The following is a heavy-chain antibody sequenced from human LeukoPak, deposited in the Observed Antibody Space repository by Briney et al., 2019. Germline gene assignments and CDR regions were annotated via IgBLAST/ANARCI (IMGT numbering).Heavy chain of an antibody. V-gene: IGHV3-49*03. CDR2: ISSKAYGGTT. Sequence: GGSLRLSCTASGFSFGDYAMSWFRQAPGKGLEWVGFISSKAYGGTTEYAASVKGRFTISRDDSKSIGYLQMDSLKTEDTAVYYCTRDRITMVRGVIGPYYFDYWGQGTPVTVSS. CDR1: GFSFGDYA. CDR3: TRDRITMVRGVIGPYYFDY. J-gene: IGHJ4*02. D-gene: IGHD3-10*01.